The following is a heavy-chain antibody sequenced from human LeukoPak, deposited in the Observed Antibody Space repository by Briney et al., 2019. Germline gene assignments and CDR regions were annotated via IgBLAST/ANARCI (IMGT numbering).Heavy chain of an antibody. CDR1: GRSFSGYY. CDR3: GRASWYRDIDY. V-gene: IGHV4-34*01. J-gene: IGHJ4*02. CDR2: INHSGST. Sequence: SQTLSLTCAVYGRSFSGYYWSWIRPPPGKGLEWIGEINHSGSTNYNPSLKSRVTISVDTPKNQSSLKLSSVTPPDTPVSYFGRASWYRDIDYWGQGTLVTVSS. D-gene: IGHD6-13*01.